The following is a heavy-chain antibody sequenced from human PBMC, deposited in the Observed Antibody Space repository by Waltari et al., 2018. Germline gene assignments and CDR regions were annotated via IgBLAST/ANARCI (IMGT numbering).Heavy chain of an antibody. CDR3: AREPIVGATAFWYFDL. CDR2: IYHSGST. Sequence: QVQLQESGPGLVKPSEPLSLTCTVPGYSISRGYYRGWIRQPPGKGLEWIGSIYHSGSTYYNPSLKSRVTISVDTSKNQFSLKLSSVTAADTAVYYCAREPIVGATAFWYFDLWGRGTLVTVSS. V-gene: IGHV4-38-2*02. CDR1: GYSISRGYY. J-gene: IGHJ2*01. D-gene: IGHD1-26*01.